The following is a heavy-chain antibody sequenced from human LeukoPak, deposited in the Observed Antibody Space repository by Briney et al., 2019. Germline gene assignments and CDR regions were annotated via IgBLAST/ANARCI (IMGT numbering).Heavy chain of an antibody. Sequence: GRSLRLSCAASGFTFGSYGMHWVRQAPGKGLEWVAVIWYDGSNKYYADSMKGRFTISRDNSKNTLYLQMNSLRAEDTAVYYCARDGPNYGSGSYAPGYYYYGMDVWGQGTTVTVSS. D-gene: IGHD3-10*01. V-gene: IGHV3-33*01. CDR1: GFTFGSYG. CDR2: IWYDGSNK. J-gene: IGHJ6*02. CDR3: ARDGPNYGSGSYAPGYYYYGMDV.